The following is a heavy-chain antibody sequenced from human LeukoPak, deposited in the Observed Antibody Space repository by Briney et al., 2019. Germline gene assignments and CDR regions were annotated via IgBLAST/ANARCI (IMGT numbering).Heavy chain of an antibody. CDR1: GFTFSSYA. CDR3: AKDLGPSRGFWSGYYRIDY. V-gene: IGHV3-23*01. J-gene: IGHJ4*02. CDR2: ISGSGGST. Sequence: PGGSLRLSCAASGFTFSSYAMSWVRQAPGKGLEWVSAISGSGGSTYYADSVKGRFTISRDNSKNTLYLQINSLRAEDTAVYYCAKDLGPSRGFWSGYYRIDYWGQGTLVTVSS. D-gene: IGHD3-3*01.